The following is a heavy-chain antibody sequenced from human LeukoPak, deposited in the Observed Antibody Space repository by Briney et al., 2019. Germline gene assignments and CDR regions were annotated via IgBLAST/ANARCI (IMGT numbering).Heavy chain of an antibody. CDR1: GFTFSSYA. V-gene: IGHV3-30*04. CDR3: ARGGLTYYYDSSGYYFAD. J-gene: IGHJ4*02. Sequence: QPGGSLRLSCAASGFTFSSYAMHWVRQAPGKGLEWVAVIAYDGSNKYYADSVKGRFTISRDNSKNTLYLQMNSLRAEDTAVYYCARGGLTYYYDSSGYYFADWGQGTLVTVSS. D-gene: IGHD3-22*01. CDR2: IAYDGSNK.